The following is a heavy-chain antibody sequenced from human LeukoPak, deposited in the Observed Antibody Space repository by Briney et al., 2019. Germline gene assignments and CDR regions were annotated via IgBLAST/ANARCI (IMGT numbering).Heavy chain of an antibody. D-gene: IGHD6-13*01. V-gene: IGHV3-48*02. CDR2: ISSSSSTK. Sequence: PGGSLRLSCAASGFTFSSYSMNWVRQAPGKGLEWVSYISSSSSTKYYADSVKGRFTVSRDNAKNSLYLQMNSLRDDDTGVYYCASGRWYFDYWGQGTLVTVSS. J-gene: IGHJ4*02. CDR3: ASGRWYFDY. CDR1: GFTFSSYS.